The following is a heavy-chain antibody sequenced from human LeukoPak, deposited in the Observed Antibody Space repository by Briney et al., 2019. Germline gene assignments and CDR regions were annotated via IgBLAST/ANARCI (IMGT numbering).Heavy chain of an antibody. Sequence: GGSLRLSSAASGFTFSSYAMSWVRQAPGKGLEWVSAMSGSGGSTYYADSVKGRFTISRDNSKNTLYLQMNSLRAEDTAVYYCAKDVGVVVVAALDAFDIWGQGTMVTVSS. J-gene: IGHJ3*02. CDR2: MSGSGGST. V-gene: IGHV3-23*01. CDR1: GFTFSSYA. D-gene: IGHD2-15*01. CDR3: AKDVGVVVVAALDAFDI.